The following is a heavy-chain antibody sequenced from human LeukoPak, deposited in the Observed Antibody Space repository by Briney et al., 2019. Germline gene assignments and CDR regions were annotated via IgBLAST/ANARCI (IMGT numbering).Heavy chain of an antibody. CDR2: FDPEDGET. Sequence: ASVTVSCKVSGYTLTELSMHWVRQAPGKGLEWMGGFDPEDGETIYAQKFQGRVTMTEDTSTDTAYMELSSLRSEDTAVYYCATTRNAMMPSEHAFDIWGQGTMVTVSS. CDR3: ATTRNAMMPSEHAFDI. CDR1: GYTLTELS. V-gene: IGHV1-24*01. J-gene: IGHJ3*02. D-gene: IGHD1-14*01.